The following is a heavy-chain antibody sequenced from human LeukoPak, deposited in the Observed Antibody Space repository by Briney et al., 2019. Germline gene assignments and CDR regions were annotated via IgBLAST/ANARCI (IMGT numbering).Heavy chain of an antibody. D-gene: IGHD5-12*01. Sequence: GGSLRLSCAASGFTFSSYSMSWVRQAPGKGLEWVSSITGSDTYIYYAVSVKGRFTISRDNAKNSLYLQMNSLRAEDTAVYYCARLDHSGYDYVDCWGQGTLVTVSS. CDR3: ARLDHSGYDYVDC. CDR1: GFTFSSYS. J-gene: IGHJ4*02. CDR2: ITGSDTYI. V-gene: IGHV3-21*01.